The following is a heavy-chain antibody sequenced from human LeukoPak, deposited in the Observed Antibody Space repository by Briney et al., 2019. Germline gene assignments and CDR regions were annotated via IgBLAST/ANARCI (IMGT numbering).Heavy chain of an antibody. J-gene: IGHJ4*02. CDR2: INQDGSQK. V-gene: IGHV3-7*01. Sequence: PGGSLRLSCAASGLTFSSYWMHWVRQAPGKGLEWVANINQDGSQKYYVDSVKGRFTISRDNAKNSLYLQMNSLRAEDTAVYYCARALAAAGSYWGQGTLVTVSS. D-gene: IGHD6-25*01. CDR1: GLTFSSYW. CDR3: ARALAAAGSY.